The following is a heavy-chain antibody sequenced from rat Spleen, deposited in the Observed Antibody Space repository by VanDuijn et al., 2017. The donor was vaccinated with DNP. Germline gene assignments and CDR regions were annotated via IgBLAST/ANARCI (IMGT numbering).Heavy chain of an antibody. D-gene: IGHD1-7*01. V-gene: IGHV3-1*01. J-gene: IGHJ2*01. CDR2: ISYSGST. Sequence: EVQLQESGSGLVKPSQSLSLTCSVPGSSITSNYWGWLRKFPGNKMEYIGHISYSGSTNYNPSLKSRVSITRDTSKNHFFLHLNSLTIEDTATHYCARWTRYFDYWGQGVMVTVSS. CDR3: ARWTRYFDY. CDR1: GSSITSNY.